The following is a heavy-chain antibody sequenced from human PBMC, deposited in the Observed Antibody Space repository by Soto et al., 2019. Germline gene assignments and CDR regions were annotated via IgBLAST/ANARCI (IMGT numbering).Heavy chain of an antibody. CDR3: ARHMRAVAAPLAY. D-gene: IGHD6-19*01. CDR2: IHYSWST. V-gene: IGHV4-39*01. CDR1: GASIRDTIYY. Sequence: ESLALTCAVSGASIRDTIYYGGWIRQPPGKGLEWIGSIHYSWSTHYNPSLKSRVTISVDPSKSQFSLNLTSVTPADTSVYYCARHMRAVAAPLAYWGQGTAVTVYS. J-gene: IGHJ4*02.